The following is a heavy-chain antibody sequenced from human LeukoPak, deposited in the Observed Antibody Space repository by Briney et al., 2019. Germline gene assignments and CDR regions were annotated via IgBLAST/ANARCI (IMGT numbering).Heavy chain of an antibody. D-gene: IGHD2-2*01. CDR3: ARVRCSSTTCYGNWFDP. J-gene: IGHJ5*02. CDR2: INPNSGGT. V-gene: IGHV1-2*02. Sequence: ASVKVSCKASGYSFTAYYMHWVRQAPGQGLEWMGWINPNSGGTTYAQEFQGRVTMTGDTSISTAYMELSRLTSDDTAVYYCARVRCSSTTCYGNWFDPWGQGTLVTVSS. CDR1: GYSFTAYY.